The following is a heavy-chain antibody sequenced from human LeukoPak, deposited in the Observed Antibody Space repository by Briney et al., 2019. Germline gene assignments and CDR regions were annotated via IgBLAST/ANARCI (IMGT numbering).Heavy chain of an antibody. CDR1: GGSFSGYY. Sequence: NPSETLSLTCAVYGGSFSGYYWSWIRQPPGKGLEWIGEINHSGSTNYNPSLKSRVTISVDTSKNQFSLKLSSVTAADTAVYYCARGPPNIVATIARAFDYWGQGTLVTVSS. CDR3: ARGPPNIVATIARAFDY. CDR2: INHSGST. J-gene: IGHJ4*02. V-gene: IGHV4-34*01. D-gene: IGHD5-12*01.